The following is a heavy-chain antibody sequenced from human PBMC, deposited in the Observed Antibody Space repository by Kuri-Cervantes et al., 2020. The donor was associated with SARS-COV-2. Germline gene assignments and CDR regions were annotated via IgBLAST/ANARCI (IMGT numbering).Heavy chain of an antibody. V-gene: IGHV3-23*01. CDR3: ANLLVGFGDAFDI. CDR1: GFTFSTYA. CDR2: ISGSGGST. J-gene: IGHJ3*02. D-gene: IGHD3-10*01. Sequence: GGSLRLSCAASGFTFSTYAMSWVRQAPGKGLEWVSGISGSGGSTYFADSVKGRFTISRDNSKNTLYLQMNSLRAEDTAVYYCANLLVGFGDAFDIWGQGTMVTVSS.